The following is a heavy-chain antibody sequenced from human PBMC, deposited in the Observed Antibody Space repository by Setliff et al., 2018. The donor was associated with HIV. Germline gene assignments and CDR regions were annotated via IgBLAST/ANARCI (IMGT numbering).Heavy chain of an antibody. CDR2: LRTGNGDT. CDR1: GYTFTTYS. J-gene: IGHJ4*02. Sequence: GASVKVSCTVSGYTFTTYSIHWVRQAPGQRPEWMGWLRTGNGDTSYSESLQGRVTFTSDTSANTAYMELRSLGSDDTAVYFCARRASTAEVFDYWGQGTLVTVSS. V-gene: IGHV1-3*04. D-gene: IGHD1-1*01. CDR3: ARRASTAEVFDY.